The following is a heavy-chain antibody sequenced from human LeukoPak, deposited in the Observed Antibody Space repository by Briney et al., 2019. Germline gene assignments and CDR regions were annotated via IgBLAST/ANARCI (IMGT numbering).Heavy chain of an antibody. V-gene: IGHV4-59*01. CDR1: GDSISSSY. CDR3: ARAAHWFDP. J-gene: IGHJ5*02. Sequence: SETLSLTCTVSGDSISSSYWSWIRQPPGKGLEWVAYIYYTGSTNYNPSLKSRVTISVDTSKNQVSLKLSSVTAADTAVYYCARAAHWFDPWGQGTLVTVSS. CDR2: IYYTGST.